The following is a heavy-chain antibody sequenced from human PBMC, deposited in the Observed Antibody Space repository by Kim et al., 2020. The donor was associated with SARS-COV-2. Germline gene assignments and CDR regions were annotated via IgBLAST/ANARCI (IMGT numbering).Heavy chain of an antibody. V-gene: IGHV3-30*04. J-gene: IGHJ4*02. CDR2: ISYDGSNK. Sequence: GGSLRLSCAASGFTFSSYAMHWVRQAPGKGLEWVAVISYDGSNKYYADSVKGRFTISRDNSKNTLYLQMNSLRAEDTAVYYCARDVGKTIPYYYFDYWGQGTLVTVSS. CDR1: GFTFSSYA. D-gene: IGHD1-26*01. CDR3: ARDVGKTIPYYYFDY.